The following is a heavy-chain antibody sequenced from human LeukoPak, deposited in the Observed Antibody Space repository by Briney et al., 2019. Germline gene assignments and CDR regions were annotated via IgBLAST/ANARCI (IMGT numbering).Heavy chain of an antibody. CDR3: ARFLSSGPTKGAFDI. J-gene: IGHJ3*02. V-gene: IGHV5-51*01. D-gene: IGHD6-19*01. CDR2: IYPGDSDT. Sequence: GESLKISCKGSGYSFTSYWIGWVRQMPGKGLEWMGIIYPGDSDTRYSLSFQGQVTISADKSISTAYLQWSSLKASDTAMYYCARFLSSGPTKGAFDIWGQGTMVTVSS. CDR1: GYSFTSYW.